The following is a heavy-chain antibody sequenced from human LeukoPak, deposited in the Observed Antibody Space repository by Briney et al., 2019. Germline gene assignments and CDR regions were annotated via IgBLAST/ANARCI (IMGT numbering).Heavy chain of an antibody. CDR1: GGSISSGGYS. D-gene: IGHD4-11*01. CDR3: ARGTVTTNFDY. CDR2: IYHSGST. Sequence: PSETLSLTCAVSGGSISSGGYSWSWIRQPPGKGLEWIGYIYHSGSTYYNPSLKSRVTISVDRSKNQFSLKLSSVTAADTAVYYYARGTVTTNFDYWGQGTLVTVSS. J-gene: IGHJ4*02. V-gene: IGHV4-30-2*01.